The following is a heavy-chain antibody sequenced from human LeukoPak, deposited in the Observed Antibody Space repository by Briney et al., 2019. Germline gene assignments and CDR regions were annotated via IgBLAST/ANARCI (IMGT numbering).Heavy chain of an antibody. CDR1: GFTFSSYA. J-gene: IGHJ4*02. CDR2: ISHDGSNK. D-gene: IGHD6-19*01. CDR3: AKDTPSPSSGYYHY. Sequence: PGGSLRLSCAASGFTFSSYAMHWVRQAPGKGLEWVSTISHDGSNKYYGDSVKGRFTISRDNSKNTLYVQMNGLRAEDTAVYFCAKDTPSPSSGYYHYWGQGTLVTVSS. V-gene: IGHV3-30*04.